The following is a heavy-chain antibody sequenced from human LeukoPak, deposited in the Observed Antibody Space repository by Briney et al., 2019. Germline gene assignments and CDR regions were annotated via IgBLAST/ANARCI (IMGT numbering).Heavy chain of an antibody. CDR3: ARRAVVIGVGYFDY. J-gene: IGHJ4*02. V-gene: IGHV5-51*01. CDR1: EYSFTTYW. D-gene: IGHD4-23*01. CDR2: IYPSDSDI. Sequence: GESLKISCKGSEYSFTTYWIGWVRQMPGKGLEWMGIIYPSDSDIRISPSFQGQVTISVDKSINTAYLQWSSLKASDTAIYYCARRAVVIGVGYFDYWGQGTLVTVSS.